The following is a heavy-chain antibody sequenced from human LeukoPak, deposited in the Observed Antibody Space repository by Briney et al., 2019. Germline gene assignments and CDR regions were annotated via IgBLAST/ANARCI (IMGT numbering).Heavy chain of an antibody. CDR1: GFTFSNDW. J-gene: IGHJ4*02. V-gene: IGHV3-74*01. D-gene: IGHD2-15*01. CDR3: AGRWSFDY. Sequence: PGGSLRLSCAASGFTFSNDWMPWVRRAPGKGLVWVSRISSDGTTTNYADSVKGRFTISRDNAKNTLYLQMDSLRAEDTAVYYCAGRWSFDYWGQGTLVTVSS. CDR2: ISSDGTTT.